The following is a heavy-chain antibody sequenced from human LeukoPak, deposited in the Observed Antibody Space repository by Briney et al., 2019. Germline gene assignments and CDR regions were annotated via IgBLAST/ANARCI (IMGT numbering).Heavy chain of an antibody. Sequence: ASVKVSCKASGYTFTGYYMHWVRQATGQGLEWMGWINPNSGGTNYAQKFQGRVTMTRDTSISTAYMELSRLRSDDTAVYYCARYMVRGAIFVRHLGFDPWGQGTLVTVSS. V-gene: IGHV1-2*02. CDR1: GYTFTGYY. CDR3: ARYMVRGAIFVRHLGFDP. CDR2: INPNSGGT. J-gene: IGHJ5*02. D-gene: IGHD3-10*01.